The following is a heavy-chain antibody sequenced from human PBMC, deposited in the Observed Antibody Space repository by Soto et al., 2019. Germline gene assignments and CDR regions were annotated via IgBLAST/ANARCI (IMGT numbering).Heavy chain of an antibody. D-gene: IGHD2-15*01. J-gene: IGHJ2*01. Sequence: QVQLQESGPGLVKPSQTLSLTCTVSGGSISSGGYYWSWIRQHPGKGLEWIGYIYYSGSTYYNPPLKSRVTISVDTSKNQFSLKLSSVTAADTAVYYCARDRGSGYCSGGSCYQYWYFDLWGHGTLVTVSS. CDR2: IYYSGST. V-gene: IGHV4-31*03. CDR3: ARDRGSGYCSGGSCYQYWYFDL. CDR1: GGSISSGGYY.